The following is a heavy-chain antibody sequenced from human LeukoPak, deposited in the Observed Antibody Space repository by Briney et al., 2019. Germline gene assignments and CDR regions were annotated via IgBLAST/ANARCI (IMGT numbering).Heavy chain of an antibody. V-gene: IGHV3-33*06. J-gene: IGHJ4*02. CDR2: IWYDGSNQ. CDR1: GFTFSSYG. Sequence: GGSLRLSCAASGFTFSSYGMHWVRQAPGKGLEWVAVIWYDGSNQYYVDSVKGRFTISRDNSKNTLYLQMNSLRAEDTAVYYCAKGTVAVAGKGFDYWGQGTLVTVSS. D-gene: IGHD6-19*01. CDR3: AKGTVAVAGKGFDY.